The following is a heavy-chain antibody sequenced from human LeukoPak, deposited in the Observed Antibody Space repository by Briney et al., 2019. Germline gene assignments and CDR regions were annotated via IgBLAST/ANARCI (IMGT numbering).Heavy chain of an antibody. Sequence: NASETLSLTCTVSGGSISSSSYYWGWIRQPPGKGLEWIGYIYYSGSTYYNPSLKSRVTISVDTSKNQFSLKLSSVTAADTAVYYCASLLSRGYSYGVPYYFDYWGQGTLVTVSS. CDR1: GGSISSSSYY. CDR3: ASLLSRGYSYGVPYYFDY. V-gene: IGHV4-30-4*08. D-gene: IGHD5-18*01. J-gene: IGHJ4*02. CDR2: IYYSGST.